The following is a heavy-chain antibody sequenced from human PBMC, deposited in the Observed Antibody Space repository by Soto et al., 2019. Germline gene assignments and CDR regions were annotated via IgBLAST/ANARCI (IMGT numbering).Heavy chain of an antibody. V-gene: IGHV4-30-2*01. D-gene: IGHD3-22*01. CDR2: IYHSGST. CDR3: ARGAPVVNDY. CDR1: GGSISSGGYS. J-gene: IGHJ4*02. Sequence: SETLSLTCAVSGGSISSGGYSWSWIRQPPGKGLEWIGYIYHSGSTYYNPSLKSRVTISVDRSKNQFSLKLSSVTAANTAVYYCARGAPVVNDYWGQGTLVTVSS.